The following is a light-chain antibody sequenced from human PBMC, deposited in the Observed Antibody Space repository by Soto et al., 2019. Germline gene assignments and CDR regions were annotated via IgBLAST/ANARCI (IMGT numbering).Light chain of an antibody. Sequence: RLTQSPSSLSASVGDTVTIYCRASQDIYTYLAWYQQKPGKAPTLLIFDASSLHHGVPPRFAGSGSGSEFSLTINRLQSDDFATYYSQRYTLGSAPFG. CDR2: DAS. V-gene: IGKV1-5*01. CDR3: QRYTLGSAP. CDR1: QDIYTY. J-gene: IGKJ5*01.